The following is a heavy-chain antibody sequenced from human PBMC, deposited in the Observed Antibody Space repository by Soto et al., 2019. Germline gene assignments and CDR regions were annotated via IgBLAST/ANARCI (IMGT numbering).Heavy chain of an antibody. CDR3: ASYLCGYIYGLGYF. D-gene: IGHD3-9*01. J-gene: IGHJ4*02. CDR2: ISAYNSNT. Sequence: ASVKVSCKASGYTFTSYGISWVRQAPGQGLEWMGWISAYNSNTNYAQKLQGRVTMTTDTSTSTAYMELSGLRSEDTAVYYCASYLCGYIYGLGYFWGQGSLVTVSS. CDR1: GYTFTSYG. V-gene: IGHV1-18*01.